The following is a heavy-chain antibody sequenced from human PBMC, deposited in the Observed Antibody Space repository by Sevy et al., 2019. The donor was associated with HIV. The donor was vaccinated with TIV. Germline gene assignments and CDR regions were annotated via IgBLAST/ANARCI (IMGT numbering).Heavy chain of an antibody. J-gene: IGHJ6*02. CDR2: ISAYNGNT. V-gene: IGHV1-18*01. D-gene: IGHD3-9*01. Sequence: ASVKVSCKASGYTFTSYGISWVRQAPGHGLEWMGWISAYNGNTNYAQKLHGRVTMTTDTSTSTVYMELRSLRSDDTAVYYCARMPNYDILMDVWGQGTTVTVSS. CDR3: ARMPNYDILMDV. CDR1: GYTFTSYG.